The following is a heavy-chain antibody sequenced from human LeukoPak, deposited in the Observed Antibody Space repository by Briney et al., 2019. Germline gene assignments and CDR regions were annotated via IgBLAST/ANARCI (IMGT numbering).Heavy chain of an antibody. CDR1: GFTFSTYA. V-gene: IGHV3-23*01. J-gene: IGHJ4*02. Sequence: GGSLRLSCAASGFTFSTYAMSWVRQAPGKGLEWVSAISGSGGNTYYAEFVKGRFTISRDNSKNTLCLQMNSLRAEDTAVYYCAKFNEILTGYFDYWGQGTLVTVSS. CDR2: ISGSGGNT. D-gene: IGHD3-9*01. CDR3: AKFNEILTGYFDY.